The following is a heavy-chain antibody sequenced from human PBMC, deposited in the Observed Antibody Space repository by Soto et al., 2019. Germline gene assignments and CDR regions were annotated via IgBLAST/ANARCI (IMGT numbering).Heavy chain of an antibody. CDR2: ISWNDER. J-gene: IGHJ3*01. Sequence: QITLKESGPTLVKPTQTLTLTCTFSGFSLKTHEVGVGWIRQPPGKALEWVAFISWNDERRYSPSLKSRLTITKDTSKNLVVLTMTNVDPADTGTYFCAHRPPRYSTAWLAFDFWGQGTMVAVSS. CDR1: GFSLKTHEVG. V-gene: IGHV2-5*01. CDR3: AHRPPRYSTAWLAFDF. D-gene: IGHD1-1*01.